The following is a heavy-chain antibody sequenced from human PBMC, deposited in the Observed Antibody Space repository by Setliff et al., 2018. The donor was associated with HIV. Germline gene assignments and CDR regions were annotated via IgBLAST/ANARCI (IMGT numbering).Heavy chain of an antibody. V-gene: IGHV4-4*07. CDR1: GGSISSYFSSYF. CDR2: ISTNGNT. J-gene: IGHJ4*02. Sequence: SETLSLTCSVSGGSISSYFSSYFWTWIRQPAGKGLEWIGRISTNGNTNYNPSLRSRVTMSIDTSKNQFSLNLSSVTAADTAVYYCARGGLGVVGAIDYWSQGTLVTVSS. D-gene: IGHD2-15*01. CDR3: ARGGLGVVGAIDY.